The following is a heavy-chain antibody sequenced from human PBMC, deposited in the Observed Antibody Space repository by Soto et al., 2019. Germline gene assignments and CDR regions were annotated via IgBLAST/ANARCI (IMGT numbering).Heavy chain of an antibody. J-gene: IGHJ4*02. D-gene: IGHD4-4*01. V-gene: IGHV4-34*01. CDR1: GGSFTTYY. Sequence: QVQPEQWGAGLLKPSETLSLTCAVYGGSFTTYYWSWIRQSPGKGLEWLGEINHSGSINYNPSLKSRATISLATSKRQASLKVSSVTVAETAVYYCAIGERDSDYDYWGQGTLVTVSS. CDR3: AIGERDSDYDY. CDR2: INHSGSI.